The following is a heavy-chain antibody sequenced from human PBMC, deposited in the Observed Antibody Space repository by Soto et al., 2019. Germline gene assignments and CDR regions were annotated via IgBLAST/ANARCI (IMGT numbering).Heavy chain of an antibody. CDR2: TNQDGSEK. V-gene: IGHV3-7*04. CDR3: SGGVGDAF. J-gene: IGHJ4*02. D-gene: IGHD1-26*01. CDR1: GFSFRSDW. Sequence: EEQLVESGGGLVQPGGSLRLSCAVSGFSFRSDWMNWVRQAPGKGLEWVAHTNQDGSEKYYVDSVKGRFTIFRDNAKNSLYLKMNSLRAEDTAVYYCSGGVGDAFWGQGTLVTVSS.